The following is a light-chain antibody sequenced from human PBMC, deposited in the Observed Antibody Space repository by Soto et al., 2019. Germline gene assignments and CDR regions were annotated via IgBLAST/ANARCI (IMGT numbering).Light chain of an antibody. CDR3: PQRSNWPLT. J-gene: IGKJ4*01. Sequence: EVVLTQSPATLSSSPGESVTLSCRASQSINTYLAWYQQKPGQAPRLLIYDASYRAAGIPSRFSGSGSGTDFTLTISSLEPADFAIYHCPQRSNWPLTFGGGTKVEI. CDR2: DAS. V-gene: IGKV3-11*01. CDR1: QSINTY.